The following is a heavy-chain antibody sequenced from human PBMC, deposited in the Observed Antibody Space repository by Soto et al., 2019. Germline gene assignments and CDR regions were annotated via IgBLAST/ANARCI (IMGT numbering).Heavy chain of an antibody. CDR3: ARGNRGRGYWFDP. CDR1: GYTFNSND. V-gene: IGHV1-8*01. Sequence: QVQLVQSGAEVKKPGASVKVSCKASGYTFNSNDINWVRQATGQGLEWMGWMNPNSGNTGYAQKLQDGVTMTRNSSISTAYMELSSLRSEDTAVYYCARGNRGRGYWFDPWGQGTLVTVSS. CDR2: MNPNSGNT. D-gene: IGHD6-13*01. J-gene: IGHJ5*02.